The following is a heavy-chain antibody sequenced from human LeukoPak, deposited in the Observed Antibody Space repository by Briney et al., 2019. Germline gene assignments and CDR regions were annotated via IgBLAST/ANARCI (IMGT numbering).Heavy chain of an antibody. V-gene: IGHV3-30*03. J-gene: IGHJ4*02. CDR1: GFTFSSYG. CDR2: ISYDGSNK. CDR3: ARARKQPSVFDY. Sequence: GRSLRLSCAASGFTFSSYGMHWVRQAPGKGLEWVAVISYDGSNKYYADSVKGRFTISRDNSKNTLYLQMNSLRAEDTAVYYCARARKQPSVFDYWGQGTLVTVSS.